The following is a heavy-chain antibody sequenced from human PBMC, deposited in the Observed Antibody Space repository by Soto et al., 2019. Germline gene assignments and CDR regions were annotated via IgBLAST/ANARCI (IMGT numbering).Heavy chain of an antibody. Sequence: PSETLSLTCTVSGGSISSYYWSWIRQPPGKGLEWIGYIYYSGSTNYNPSLKSRVTISVDTSKNQFSLKLSSVTAADTAVYYCARRYRSCLAYWGQGTLVTVSS. J-gene: IGHJ4*02. V-gene: IGHV4-59*08. CDR1: GGSISSYY. CDR2: IYYSGST. CDR3: ARRYRSCLAY. D-gene: IGHD2-2*01.